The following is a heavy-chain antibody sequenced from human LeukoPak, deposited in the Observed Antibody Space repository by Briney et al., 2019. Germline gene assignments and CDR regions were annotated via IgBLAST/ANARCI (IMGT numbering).Heavy chain of an antibody. J-gene: IGHJ5*02. CDR1: GDSISSEISSESYY. CDR2: IYARGST. CDR3: ARENNWYGSGTYWFDP. V-gene: IGHV4-61*02. Sequence: SETLSLTCTVSGDSISSEISSESYYWSWIRQPAGKGLEWIGRIYARGSTNYNPSLHSRVTISVDTSKNQFFLKLTSVTAADTTMYYCARENNWYGSGTYWFDPWGQGTLVTVSS. D-gene: IGHD3-10*01.